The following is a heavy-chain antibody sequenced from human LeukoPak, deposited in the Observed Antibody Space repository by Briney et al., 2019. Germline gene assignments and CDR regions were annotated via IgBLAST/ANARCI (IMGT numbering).Heavy chain of an antibody. CDR3: ARLGPYYFDS. J-gene: IGHJ4*02. V-gene: IGHV3-48*03. Sequence: GGSLRLSCAASGFTFSSYEMNWVRQAPGKGLQWVSDISSSGTTIYYADSVKGRFTISRDNAKNSLYLQMNSLRAEDTAVYYCARLGPYYFDSWGQGTLVIVSS. CDR2: ISSSGTTI. CDR1: GFTFSSYE. D-gene: IGHD3-16*01.